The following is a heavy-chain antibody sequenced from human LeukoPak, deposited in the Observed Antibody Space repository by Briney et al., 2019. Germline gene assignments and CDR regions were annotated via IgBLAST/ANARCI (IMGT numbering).Heavy chain of an antibody. D-gene: IGHD2-15*01. V-gene: IGHV4-34*01. J-gene: IGHJ1*01. CDR1: GESLNDYY. CDR2: ITHNGST. CDR3: ARGFCRGESCYSGEYFQH. Sequence: KPSETLSLTCGVHGESLNDYYWSWIRQSPGKGLEWIGEITHNGSTTFNPSLESRLTISVDTSKNQFSLKLTSVTAADASVYFCARGFCRGESCYSGEYFQHWGQGTLVTVSS.